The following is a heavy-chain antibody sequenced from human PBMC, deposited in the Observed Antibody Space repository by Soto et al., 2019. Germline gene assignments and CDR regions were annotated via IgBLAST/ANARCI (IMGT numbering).Heavy chain of an antibody. V-gene: IGHV4-4*07. J-gene: IGHJ5*02. CDR3: AREAVAATCPWWFDP. CDR1: GRSISGYF. D-gene: IGHD6-13*01. CDR2: IDTNGTT. Sequence: SQTRPLAGTASGRSISGYFWTWIRQPAGKGLEWIGRIDTNGTTNYHPSLKSRVTMSVDTSKKYFSLNLDYVTAADTAVYYCAREAVAATCPWWFDPWGQVTLVRVSS.